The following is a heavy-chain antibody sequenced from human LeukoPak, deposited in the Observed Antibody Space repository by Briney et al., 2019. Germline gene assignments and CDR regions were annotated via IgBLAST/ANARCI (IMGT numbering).Heavy chain of an antibody. Sequence: ASVKVSCKASGYTFTGYYMHWVRQAPGQGLEWMGWINPNSGGTNYAQKFQGRVTMTRDTSISTAYMELSRLRSDDTAVYYCASALRYFDWLPYGSGFDYWGQGTLVTVSS. CDR1: GYTFTGYY. CDR2: INPNSGGT. V-gene: IGHV1-2*02. D-gene: IGHD3-9*01. CDR3: ASALRYFDWLPYGSGFDY. J-gene: IGHJ4*02.